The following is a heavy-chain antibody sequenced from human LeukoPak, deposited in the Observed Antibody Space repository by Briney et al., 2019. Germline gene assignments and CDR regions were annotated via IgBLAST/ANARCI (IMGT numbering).Heavy chain of an antibody. V-gene: IGHV5-51*01. Sequence: GASLQISCTGSGSYFASHWIGWVRPLPGKGLEWMGIIYPDDSDTRYSSSFQGQVTISADKSISTAYLQLSGLKASDTAMYDCARRGYASGIYYAFEIWGQGTMVAVSS. J-gene: IGHJ3*02. CDR1: GSYFASHW. CDR3: ARRGYASGIYYAFEI. CDR2: IYPDDSDT. D-gene: IGHD3-10*01.